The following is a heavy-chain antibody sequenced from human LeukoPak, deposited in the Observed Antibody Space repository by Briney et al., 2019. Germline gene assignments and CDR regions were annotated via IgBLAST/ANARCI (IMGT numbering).Heavy chain of an antibody. CDR2: IRGSGGST. CDR1: GFTFSSYD. J-gene: IGHJ4*02. D-gene: IGHD1-1*01. V-gene: IGHV3-23*01. CDR3: ARDIGSGTTGTTGVLVN. Sequence: PGGSLRLSCAASGFTFSSYDTSWVRQAPGKGLEWVSGIRGSGGSTYYADSVKGRFTISRDNSKNTLYMQMNSLRAEDTAVYYCARDIGSGTTGTTGVLVNWGQGTLVTVSS.